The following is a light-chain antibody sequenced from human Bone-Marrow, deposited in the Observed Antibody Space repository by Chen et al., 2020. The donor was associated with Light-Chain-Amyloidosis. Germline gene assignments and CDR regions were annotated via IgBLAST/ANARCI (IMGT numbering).Light chain of an antibody. J-gene: IGLJ3*02. CDR1: TSDVGNYHL. CDR2: GDF. CDR3: CAYTGSSTWV. V-gene: IGLV2-23*01. Sequence: QSALTQPASVSGSPGQSITISCTATTSDVGNYHLVSWYQHHPGKAPKLIIYGDFKRPSGVSNRFSGSKSGNTASLTISGLQNEDEAHYHCCAYTGSSTWVFGGGTKLTVL.